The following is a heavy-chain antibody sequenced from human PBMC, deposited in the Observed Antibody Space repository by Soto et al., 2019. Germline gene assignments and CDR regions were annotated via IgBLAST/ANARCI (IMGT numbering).Heavy chain of an antibody. J-gene: IGHJ3*02. CDR2: ISYDGSNK. CDR1: GFPFSSYA. V-gene: IGHV3-30-3*01. CDR3: AVEYAFDI. D-gene: IGHD1-1*01. Sequence: GGSLRLSCAASGFPFSSYAMHWVRQAPGKGLEWVAVISYDGSNKYYADSVKGRFTISRDNSKNTLYLQMNRLRAEDTAVYYCAVEYAFDIWGQGNMVTVSS.